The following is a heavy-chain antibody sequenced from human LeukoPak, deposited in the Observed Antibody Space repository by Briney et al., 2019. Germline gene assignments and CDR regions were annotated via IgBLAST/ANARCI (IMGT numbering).Heavy chain of an antibody. CDR2: IIPIFGTA. CDR1: GGTFSSYA. V-gene: IGHV1-69*01. D-gene: IGHD4-17*01. J-gene: IGHJ4*02. CDR3: AIYGDYGGGYFDY. Sequence: ASVKVSCKAPGGTFSSYAISWVRQAPGQGLEWMGGIIPIFGTANYAQKFQGRVTITADESTSTAYMELSSLRSEDTAVYYCAIYGDYGGGYFDYWGQGTLVTVSS.